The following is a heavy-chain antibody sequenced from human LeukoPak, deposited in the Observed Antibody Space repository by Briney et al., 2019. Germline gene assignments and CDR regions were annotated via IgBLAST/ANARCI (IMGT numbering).Heavy chain of an antibody. J-gene: IGHJ4*02. Sequence: GGSLRLSCTASGFTVSSNYMSWVRQAPGKGLEWVSVIYSGGSTYYADSVKGRFTISRDNSKNTLYLQMNSLRAEDTAVYYCAKAYYGSGSYYNPWYYWGQGTLVTVSS. D-gene: IGHD3-10*01. CDR3: AKAYYGSGSYYNPWYY. CDR2: IYSGGST. CDR1: GFTVSSNY. V-gene: IGHV3-53*01.